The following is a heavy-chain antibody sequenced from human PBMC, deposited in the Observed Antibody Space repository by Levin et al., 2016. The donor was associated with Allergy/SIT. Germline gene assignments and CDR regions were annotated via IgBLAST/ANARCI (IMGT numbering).Heavy chain of an antibody. Sequence: WIRQPPGKGLEWVAVIWYDGSNKYYADSVKGRFTISRDNFKNTLYLQMNSLRAEDTAVYYCAIIAVAGTAPVAFDIWGQGTMVTVSS. CDR3: AIIAVAGTAPVAFDI. J-gene: IGHJ3*02. CDR2: IWYDGSNK. D-gene: IGHD6-19*01. V-gene: IGHV3-33*01.